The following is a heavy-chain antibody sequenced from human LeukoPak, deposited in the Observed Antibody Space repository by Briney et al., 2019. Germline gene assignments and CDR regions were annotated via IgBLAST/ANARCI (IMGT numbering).Heavy chain of an antibody. D-gene: IGHD2-15*01. J-gene: IGHJ3*02. CDR1: GFTFSSYW. CDR3: ARDCSGGSCYFDAFDI. Sequence: PGGSLRLSCAASGFTFSSYWMSWVRQAPGKGLEWVANIKQDGSEKYYVDSVEGRFTISRDNAKNSLYLQMNSLRAEDTAVYYCARDCSGGSCYFDAFDIWGQGTMVTVSS. CDR2: IKQDGSEK. V-gene: IGHV3-7*01.